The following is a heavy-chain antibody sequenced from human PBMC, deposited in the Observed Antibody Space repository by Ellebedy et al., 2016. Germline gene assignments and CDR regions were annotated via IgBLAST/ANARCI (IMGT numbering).Heavy chain of an antibody. CDR3: ARRVFVWFGESPTYYFDY. Sequence: ASVKVSCKASGYTFTSYGISWVRQAPGQGLEWMGWISAYNGNTNYAQKLQGRVTMTTDTSTSTAYMQLRSLRSDYTAVYYCARRVFVWFGESPTYYFDYWGQGTLVTVSS. V-gene: IGHV1-18*01. J-gene: IGHJ4*02. CDR2: ISAYNGNT. CDR1: GYTFTSYG. D-gene: IGHD3-10*01.